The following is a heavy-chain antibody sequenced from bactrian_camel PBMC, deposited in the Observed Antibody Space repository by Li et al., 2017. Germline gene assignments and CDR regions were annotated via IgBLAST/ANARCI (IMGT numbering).Heavy chain of an antibody. Sequence: DVQLVESGGGTVQPGGSLRLSCAASGFTGSNNCMGWFRQASGKEREGVAWIHTGRGSPDYPDSVKGRFTISHDNAKKTAYLQMNTLKPEDSGMYYCAAELRPDYVLQVRNILRPNGYNRWGRGTQVTVS. CDR3: AAELRPDYVLQVRNILRPNGYNR. CDR2: IHTGRGSP. CDR1: GFTGSNNC. J-gene: IGHJ4*01. D-gene: IGHD4*01. V-gene: IGHV3S40*01.